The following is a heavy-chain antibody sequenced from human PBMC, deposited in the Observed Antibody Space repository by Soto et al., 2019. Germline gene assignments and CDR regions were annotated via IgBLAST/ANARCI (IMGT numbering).Heavy chain of an antibody. Sequence: SETLSLTCTVSGGSISSGGYYWSWIRQHPGKGLEWIGYIYYSGSTYYNPSLKSRVTISVDTSKNQFSLKLSSVTAADTAVYYCAREEAVAGTNYFDYWGQGTLVTVSS. V-gene: IGHV4-31*03. D-gene: IGHD6-19*01. CDR3: AREEAVAGTNYFDY. CDR1: GGSISSGGYY. J-gene: IGHJ4*02. CDR2: IYYSGST.